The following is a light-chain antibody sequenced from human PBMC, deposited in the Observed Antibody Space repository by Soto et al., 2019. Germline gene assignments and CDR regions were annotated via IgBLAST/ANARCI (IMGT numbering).Light chain of an antibody. CDR3: DTWDSNVPVV. V-gene: IGLV4-60*02. Sequence: QSVLTQSSSASASLGSSVKLTCTLSSGYSSYIIAWHQQQPGKAPQYLMKVEGSGTYKKGSGVTDRISGSSSGTDRYLTISNVPFEDEADYYCDTWDSNVPVVFGGGTKVTVL. J-gene: IGLJ2*01. CDR1: SGYSSYI. CDR2: VEGSGTY.